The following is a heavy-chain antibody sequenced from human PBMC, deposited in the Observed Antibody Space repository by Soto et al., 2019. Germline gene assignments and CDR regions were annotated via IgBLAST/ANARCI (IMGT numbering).Heavy chain of an antibody. CDR3: AKRMSLPVAGPHPFDY. CDR1: GFTFSSYA. Sequence: GGSLRLSCAASGFTFSSYAMSWVRQAPGKGLEWVSTISGSGGSTYYADSVKGRFTISRDNSKNTLYLQMNSLRAEDTAVYYCAKRMSLPVAGPHPFDYWGQGTLVTVSS. V-gene: IGHV3-23*01. CDR2: ISGSGGST. J-gene: IGHJ4*02. D-gene: IGHD6-19*01.